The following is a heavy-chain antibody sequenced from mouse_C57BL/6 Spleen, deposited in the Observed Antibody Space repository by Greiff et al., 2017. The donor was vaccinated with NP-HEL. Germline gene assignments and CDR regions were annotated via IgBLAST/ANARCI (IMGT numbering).Heavy chain of an antibody. D-gene: IGHD2-4*01. J-gene: IGHJ4*01. CDR3: AREGAYYDYEDYYAMDY. V-gene: IGHV1-80*01. Sequence: QVRLQQSGAELVKPGASVKISCKASGYAFSSYWMNWVKQRPGKGLEWIGQLYPGDGDTNYNGKFKGKATLTADKSSSTAYMQLSSLTSEDSAVYFCAREGAYYDYEDYYAMDYWGQGTSVTVSS. CDR1: GYAFSSYW. CDR2: LYPGDGDT.